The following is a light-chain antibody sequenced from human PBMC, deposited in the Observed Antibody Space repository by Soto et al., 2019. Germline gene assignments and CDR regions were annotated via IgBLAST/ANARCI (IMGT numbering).Light chain of an antibody. CDR3: SSYAGGNNWV. J-gene: IGLJ3*02. V-gene: IGLV2-8*01. CDR1: SSDVAAHNY. Sequence: QSALTQPPSASGSPGQSLTISCTGTSSDVAAHNYVSWYQQNPGKAPKLMLYDVNKRPSGVPDRFSGSKSGNTASLIVSGLQAEDEADYYCSSYAGGNNWVFGGGTKVTVL. CDR2: DVN.